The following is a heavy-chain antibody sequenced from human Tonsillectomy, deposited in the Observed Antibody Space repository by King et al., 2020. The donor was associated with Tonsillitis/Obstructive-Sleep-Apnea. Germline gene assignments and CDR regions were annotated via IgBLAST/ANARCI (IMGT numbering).Heavy chain of an antibody. V-gene: IGHV3-30*04. Sequence: VQLVQSGGGVVQPGRSLRLSCAASGFTFSSYAMHWVRQAPGKGLEWVAVISYDGSNKYYADSVKGRFTISRDNSKNTLYLQMSSLRAEDTAVYYCARVPTVVTPWVYYFDYWGQGTLVTVSS. J-gene: IGHJ4*02. CDR3: ARVPTVVTPWVYYFDY. D-gene: IGHD4-23*01. CDR2: ISYDGSNK. CDR1: GFTFSSYA.